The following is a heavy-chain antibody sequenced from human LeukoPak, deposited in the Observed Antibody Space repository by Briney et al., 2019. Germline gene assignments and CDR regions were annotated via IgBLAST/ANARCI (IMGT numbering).Heavy chain of an antibody. V-gene: IGHV3-33*06. CDR3: AKDYGYNYGIFYS. Sequence: GRSLRLSCAASGFSFFSYGMHWVRQAPGKGLEWVAVIWSDGSNEFFADSVKGRFTISRDNSKNTLYLQMNSLRAEDTAVYYCAKDYGYNYGIFYSWGQGILVTVSS. CDR1: GFSFFSYG. D-gene: IGHD5-18*01. CDR2: IWSDGSNE. J-gene: IGHJ4*02.